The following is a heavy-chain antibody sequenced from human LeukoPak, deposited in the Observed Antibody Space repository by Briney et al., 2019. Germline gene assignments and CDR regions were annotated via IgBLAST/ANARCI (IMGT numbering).Heavy chain of an antibody. J-gene: IGHJ4*02. CDR1: GFTFSSYA. CDR2: ISYDGSNK. V-gene: IGHV3-30*04. D-gene: IGHD2-15*01. Sequence: GGSLRLSCAASGFTFSSYAMHWVRQAPGKGLEWVAVISYDGSNKYYADSVKGRFTISRDNSKNTLYLQMNSLRAEDTAVYYCARDYCSGGSCYYFDYWGQGTLVTVSS. CDR3: ARDYCSGGSCYYFDY.